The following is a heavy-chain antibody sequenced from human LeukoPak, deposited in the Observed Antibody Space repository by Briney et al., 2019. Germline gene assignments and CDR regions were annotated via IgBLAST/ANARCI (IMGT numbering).Heavy chain of an antibody. V-gene: IGHV4-34*01. CDR3: ASTGDSSESDAFDI. D-gene: IGHD3-22*01. Sequence: SETLSLTCAVYGGSFSGYYWSWIRQPPGKGLEWIGEINHSGSTNYNPSLKSRVTISVDTSKNQFSLKLSSVTAADTAVYYCASTGDSSESDAFDIWGQGTMVTVFS. J-gene: IGHJ3*02. CDR1: GGSFSGYY. CDR2: INHSGST.